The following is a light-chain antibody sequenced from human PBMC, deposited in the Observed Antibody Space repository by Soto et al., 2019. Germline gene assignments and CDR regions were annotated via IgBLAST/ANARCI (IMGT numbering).Light chain of an antibody. CDR2: RAS. J-gene: IGKJ2*01. V-gene: IGKV3-15*01. CDR1: HSVSGG. Sequence: EIVMTQSPATLSVSPRERATLSCRASHSVSGGLAWYQQKPGQAPRLLIYRASIRVTGIPARFSGSGSGTEFTLTISSLQSEDFAVYYCQQNNNWPYTFGQGTKLEIK. CDR3: QQNNNWPYT.